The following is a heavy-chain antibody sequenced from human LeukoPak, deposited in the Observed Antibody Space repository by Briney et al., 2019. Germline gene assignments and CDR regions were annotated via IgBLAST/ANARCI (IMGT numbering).Heavy chain of an antibody. J-gene: IGHJ4*02. V-gene: IGHV3-23*01. Sequence: GGSLRLSCAASGFTFSSYAMSWVRQAPGKGLEWVSAINGGGGTTNYVDSVKGRFTISRDNSKNTLYLQMNSLRAEDTATYYCAKDMEVGTTAFDYWGQGTLVTVSS. CDR2: INGGGGTT. D-gene: IGHD4-11*01. CDR1: GFTFSSYA. CDR3: AKDMEVGTTAFDY.